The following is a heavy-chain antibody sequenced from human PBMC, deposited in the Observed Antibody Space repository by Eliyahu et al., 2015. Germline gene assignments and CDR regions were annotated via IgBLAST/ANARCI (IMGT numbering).Heavy chain of an antibody. CDR1: GGSXSSYY. CDR2: IYYSGST. D-gene: IGHD3-3*01. CDR3: ARVASITIFGVVFDY. J-gene: IGHJ4*02. V-gene: IGHV4-59*01. Sequence: QVQLQESGPGLVKPSETLSLTCTVSGGSXSSYYWSWIRQPPGKGLEWIGYIYYSGSTNYNPSLKSRVTISVDTSKNQFSXKLSSVTAADTAVYYCARVASITIFGVVFDYWGQGTLVTVSS.